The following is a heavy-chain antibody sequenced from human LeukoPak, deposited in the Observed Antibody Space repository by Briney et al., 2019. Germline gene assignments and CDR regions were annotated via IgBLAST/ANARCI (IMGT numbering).Heavy chain of an antibody. V-gene: IGHV3-33*01. CDR2: IWYDGSNK. Sequence: GGSLRLSCAASGFTFSSYGMHWVRQAPGKGLEWVAVIWYDGSNKYYADSVKGRFTISRDNSKNTLYLQMNSLRAEDTAVYYCARAPQYCGGDCYTGFDYWGQGTLVTVSS. J-gene: IGHJ4*02. CDR3: ARAPQYCGGDCYTGFDY. D-gene: IGHD2-21*02. CDR1: GFTFSSYG.